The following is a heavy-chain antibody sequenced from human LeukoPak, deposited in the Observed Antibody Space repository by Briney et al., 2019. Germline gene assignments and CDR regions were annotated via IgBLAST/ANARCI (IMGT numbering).Heavy chain of an antibody. CDR1: GFSFSSYW. V-gene: IGHV3-7*01. CDR2: IQHDGSEQ. D-gene: IGHD6-19*01. CDR3: ATPARGGSALP. J-gene: IGHJ5*02. Sequence: GGSLRLSCAASGFSFSSYWMSWVRQAPGKGLEWVANIQHDGSEQYYVDSVKGRFTISRDNTKKSLFLQINSRRAEDTAVYYCATPARGGSALPWGQGTLVTVSS.